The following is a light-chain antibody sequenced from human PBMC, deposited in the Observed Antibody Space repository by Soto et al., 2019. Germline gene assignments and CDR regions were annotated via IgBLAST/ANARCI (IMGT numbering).Light chain of an antibody. V-gene: IGKV3-15*01. CDR2: GAS. J-gene: IGKJ5*01. CDR3: QQYDNWPPIT. Sequence: EIVLTQSPGTLSLSPGERATLSCRASQSVSSNLAWYQQKHGQAPRLLIYGASTRATGIPARFSGSGSGTEFTLTISSLQSEDFAVYYCQQYDNWPPITFGQGTLLEVK. CDR1: QSVSSN.